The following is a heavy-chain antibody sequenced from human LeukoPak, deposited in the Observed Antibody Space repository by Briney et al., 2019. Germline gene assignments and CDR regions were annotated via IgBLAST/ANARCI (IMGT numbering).Heavy chain of an antibody. J-gene: IGHJ4*02. CDR3: ARPTYSGSYYWFDY. CDR2: IWYDGSNK. D-gene: IGHD1-26*01. V-gene: IGHV3-33*01. Sequence: GGSRILSCAASGFTFSSYGMHWVRQAPGKGLEWVAVIWYDGSNKYYADSVKGRFTISRDNSKNTLYLQMNSLRAEDTAVYYCARPTYSGSYYWFDYWGQGTLVTVSS. CDR1: GFTFSSYG.